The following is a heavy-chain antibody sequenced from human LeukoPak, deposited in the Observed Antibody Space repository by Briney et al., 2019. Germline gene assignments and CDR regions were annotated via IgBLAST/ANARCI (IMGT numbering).Heavy chain of an antibody. J-gene: IGHJ6*02. Sequence: ASVKVSCKASGYTFTSYYMHWVRQAPGQGLEWMGIINPSGGSTSYAQKFQGRVTMTRDTSTSTVYMELSSLRSEDTAVYYCATGCAEGYCSSYQGYGMDVWGQGTTVTVSS. CDR3: ATGCAEGYCSSYQGYGMDV. D-gene: IGHD2-2*01. CDR2: INPSGGST. CDR1: GYTFTSYY. V-gene: IGHV1-46*01.